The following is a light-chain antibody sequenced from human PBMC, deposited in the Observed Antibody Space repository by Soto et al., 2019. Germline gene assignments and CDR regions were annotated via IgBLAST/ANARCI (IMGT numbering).Light chain of an antibody. CDR3: QQYDTSPRT. J-gene: IGKJ1*01. V-gene: IGKV3-20*01. Sequence: EIVLTQSPGTLSLSPGERATLSCRASQTVNSIYLAWYQQKPGQAPRLIIYGTSNRATGVPDRFSGSGSGTGFTLTISRMEPEDFAVYYCQQYDTSPRTFGQGTKVEIK. CDR1: QTVNSIY. CDR2: GTS.